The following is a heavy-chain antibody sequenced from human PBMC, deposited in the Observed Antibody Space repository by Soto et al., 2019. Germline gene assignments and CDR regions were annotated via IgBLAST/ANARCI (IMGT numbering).Heavy chain of an antibody. V-gene: IGHV4-30-4*01. CDR3: AIDKSTGLFDY. D-gene: IGHD2-8*02. CDR2: IYYSGIT. Sequence: TLSLTCTVSGGSISSGDYYWSLIRQPPWKGLYWIGYIYYSGITYYNPSLKIRVTISVDTSKNHFSLKLGSVTAADTAVYYCAIDKSTGLFDYWGQGTLVTVSS. CDR1: GGSISSGDYY. J-gene: IGHJ4*02.